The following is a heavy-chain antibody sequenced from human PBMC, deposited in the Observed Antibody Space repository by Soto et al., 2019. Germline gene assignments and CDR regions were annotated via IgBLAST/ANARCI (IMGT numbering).Heavy chain of an antibody. CDR3: ARDKMKMLELRVYYYMDV. V-gene: IGHV1-3*01. CDR1: GYTFTSYA. CDR2: INAGNGNT. D-gene: IGHD1-7*01. J-gene: IGHJ6*03. Sequence: ASVKVSCKASGYTFTSYAMHWVRQAPGQRLEWMGWINAGNGNTKYSQKFQGRVTITRDTSASTAYMELSSLRSEDTAVYYCARDKMKMLELRVYYYMDVWGKGTTVTSP.